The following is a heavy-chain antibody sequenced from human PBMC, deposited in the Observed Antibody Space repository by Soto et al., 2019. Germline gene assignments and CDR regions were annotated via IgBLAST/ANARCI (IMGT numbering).Heavy chain of an antibody. CDR1: GYTLTELS. CDR3: ASVEDRPGDAFDI. Sequence: SVKVSCKVSGYTLTELSMHWVRQAPGKGLEWMGGIIPIFGTANYAQKFQGRVTITADESTSTAYMELSSLRSEDTAVYYCASVEDRPGDAFDIWGQGTMVTVSS. CDR2: IIPIFGTA. V-gene: IGHV1-69*13. D-gene: IGHD2-15*01. J-gene: IGHJ3*02.